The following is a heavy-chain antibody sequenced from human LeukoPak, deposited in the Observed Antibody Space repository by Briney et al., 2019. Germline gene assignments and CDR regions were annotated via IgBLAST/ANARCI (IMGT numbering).Heavy chain of an antibody. V-gene: IGHV4-30-2*01. J-gene: IGHJ4*02. CDR3: ARWGDSFDY. CDR2: IYHSGST. CDR1: GGSISSGGYS. Sequence: SQTLSLTCAVPGGSISSGGYSWSWIRQPPGKGLEWIGYIYHSGSTYYNPSLKSRVTISVDRSKNQFSLKLSSVTAADTAVYYCARWGDSFDYWGQGTLVTVSS. D-gene: IGHD3-10*01.